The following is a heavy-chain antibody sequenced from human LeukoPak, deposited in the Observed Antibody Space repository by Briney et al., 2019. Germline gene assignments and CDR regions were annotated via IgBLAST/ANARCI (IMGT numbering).Heavy chain of an antibody. CDR2: IYSGGST. CDR3: ARDRGWFGESIMDY. CDR1: GFTVSSNY. J-gene: IGHJ4*02. Sequence: GGSLRLSCAASGFTVSSNYMSWVRQAPGKGLEWVSVIYSGGSTYYADSVKGRFTISRDNSKNTLYLQMNSLRAEDTAVYYCARDRGWFGESIMDYWGQGTLVTVSS. D-gene: IGHD3-10*01. V-gene: IGHV3-66*01.